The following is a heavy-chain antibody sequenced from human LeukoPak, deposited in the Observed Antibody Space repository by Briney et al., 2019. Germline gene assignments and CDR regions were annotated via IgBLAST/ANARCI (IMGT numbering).Heavy chain of an antibody. CDR3: ARKGEVTAPTKNAFDI. CDR1: GFTFRNYG. Sequence: GGSLRLSCAASGFTFRNYGMSWVRQAPGKGLEWVSAISGDAADIFYADSAKGRFTISRDNAKNSLYLQMNSLRAEDTAVYFCARKGEVTAPTKNAFDIWGQGTMVTVSS. J-gene: IGHJ3*02. V-gene: IGHV3-23*01. D-gene: IGHD2-21*02. CDR2: ISGDAADI.